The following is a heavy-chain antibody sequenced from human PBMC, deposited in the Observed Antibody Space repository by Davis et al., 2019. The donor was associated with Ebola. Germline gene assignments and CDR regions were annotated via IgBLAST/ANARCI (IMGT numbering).Heavy chain of an antibody. J-gene: IGHJ4*01. CDR2: INQDGSEP. CDR1: GFTFSSYW. CDR3: VRFFFDL. Sequence: GGSLRLSCAASGFTFSSYWMSWVRQAPGKGLEWVANINQDGSEPKYVDSVKGRFTISRDNAKNSLFLQMNNLRAEDTATYYCVRFFFDLWGQGALVTVSS. V-gene: IGHV3-7*03.